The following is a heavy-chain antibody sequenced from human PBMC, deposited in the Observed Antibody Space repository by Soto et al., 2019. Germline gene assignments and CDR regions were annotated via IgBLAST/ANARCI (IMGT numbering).Heavy chain of an antibody. CDR2: IFSNDEK. CDR1: GFSLSNARMG. J-gene: IGHJ5*02. D-gene: IGHD3-10*01. Sequence: QVTLKESGPVLVKPTETLTLTCTVSGFSLSNARMGVSWIRQPPGKALEWLAHIFSNDEKSYSTSLKSRPTISKDTSKSQVVLTMTNMDPVDTATYYCARNRLYYGSGSYFGWFDPWGQGTLVTVSS. V-gene: IGHV2-26*01. CDR3: ARNRLYYGSGSYFGWFDP.